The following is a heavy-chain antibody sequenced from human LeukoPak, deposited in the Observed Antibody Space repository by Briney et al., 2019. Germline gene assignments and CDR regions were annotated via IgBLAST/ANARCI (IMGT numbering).Heavy chain of an antibody. V-gene: IGHV5-51*01. CDR1: GHSFASYW. Sequence: GESLKISCQSSGHSFASYWIGWVRQMPEQGLEWMGIIYPGDSDTRYSPSFEGQVTISVDKSITTAYLQWSSLKASDTAMYYCARLAGNNWLDPWGQGTLVTVSS. J-gene: IGHJ5*02. CDR2: IYPGDSDT. CDR3: ARLAGNNWLDP.